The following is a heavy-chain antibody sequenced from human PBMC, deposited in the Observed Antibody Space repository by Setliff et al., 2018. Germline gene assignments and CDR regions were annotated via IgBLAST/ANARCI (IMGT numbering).Heavy chain of an antibody. CDR1: GYTFSSYG. Sequence: ASVKVSCKASGYTFSSYGISWVRQAPGQGLEWMGWISPYNGDTRFQQKFQGRVTVTTDTPTSTGYLELRSLTSDDTAVYYCARSPPNRGSGSGWYGDFWGQGTLVTVSS. V-gene: IGHV1-18*01. CDR3: ARSPPNRGSGSGWYGDF. CDR2: ISPYNGDT. D-gene: IGHD6-19*01. J-gene: IGHJ4*02.